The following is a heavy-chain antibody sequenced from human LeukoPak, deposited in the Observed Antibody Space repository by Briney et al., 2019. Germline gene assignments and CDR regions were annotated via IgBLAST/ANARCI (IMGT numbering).Heavy chain of an antibody. CDR2: TYYRSKWYN. CDR3: ARGDYCSGGSCYSDGSHNWFDP. J-gene: IGHJ5*02. V-gene: IGHV6-1*01. Sequence: SQTLSLTCAISGDSVSSKSDAWNSIRQSPSRGVEWQGRTYYRSKWYNDYAVSVKSRITINPDTSKNQFSLQLNSVTPEDTAVYYCARGDYCSGGSCYSDGSHNWFDPWGQGTLVTVSS. D-gene: IGHD2-15*01. CDR1: GDSVSSKSDA.